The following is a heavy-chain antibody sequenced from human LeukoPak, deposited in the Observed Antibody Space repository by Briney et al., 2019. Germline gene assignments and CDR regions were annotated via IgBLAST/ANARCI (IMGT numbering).Heavy chain of an antibody. CDR1: GGSISSYY. CDR2: IYYSGST. Sequence: PSETLSLTXTVSGGSISSYYWSWIRQPPGKGLEWIGYIYYSGSTNYNPSLKSRVTISVDTSKNQFSLKLSSVTAADTAVHYCARRQYSSSWYLDYWGQGTLVTVSS. V-gene: IGHV4-59*01. J-gene: IGHJ4*02. D-gene: IGHD6-13*01. CDR3: ARRQYSSSWYLDY.